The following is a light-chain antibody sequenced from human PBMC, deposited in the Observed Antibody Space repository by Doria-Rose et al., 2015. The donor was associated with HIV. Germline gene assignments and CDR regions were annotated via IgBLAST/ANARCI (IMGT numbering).Light chain of an antibody. V-gene: IGKV3-20*01. CDR3: HQYGTSWT. Sequence: TQSPGTLSLSPGERATLSCRASQSFSSTYLAWYQQKPGQAPSLLIYDGSTRATGAPDRLSASGSGTDFTLPINRLEPEDFALYYCHQYGTSWTFGQGTKVEI. CDR1: QSFSSTY. J-gene: IGKJ1*01. CDR2: DGS.